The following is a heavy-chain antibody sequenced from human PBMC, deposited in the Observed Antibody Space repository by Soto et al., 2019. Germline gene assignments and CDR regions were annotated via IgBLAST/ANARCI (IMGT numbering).Heavy chain of an antibody. Sequence: QVQLVESGGTVVQPGGSLRLSCAASGFPFFTYTMHWVRQAPGKGPEWVSFILYVGSDKDYAKSVKGRFTISRDNSKSTLFLQMNSLRPEDTGVYYCARPRERYSGIDNWGQGTLVTVSS. CDR3: ARPRERYSGIDN. CDR2: ILYVGSDK. D-gene: IGHD1-1*01. V-gene: IGHV3-30-3*01. J-gene: IGHJ4*02. CDR1: GFPFFTYT.